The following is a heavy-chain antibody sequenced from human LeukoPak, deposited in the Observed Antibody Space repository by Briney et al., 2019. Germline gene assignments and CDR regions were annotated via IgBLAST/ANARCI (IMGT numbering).Heavy chain of an antibody. D-gene: IGHD3-3*01. Sequence: PSETLSLTXAVYGGSFSGYYWSWIRQPPGKGLEWIGEVNHSGSTNYNPSLKSRVTISVDTSKNQFSLKLSSVTAADTAVYYCARGLKITIFGVVIIRSDAFDIWGQGTMVTVSS. CDR1: GGSFSGYY. V-gene: IGHV4-34*01. CDR3: ARGLKITIFGVVIIRSDAFDI. J-gene: IGHJ3*02. CDR2: VNHSGST.